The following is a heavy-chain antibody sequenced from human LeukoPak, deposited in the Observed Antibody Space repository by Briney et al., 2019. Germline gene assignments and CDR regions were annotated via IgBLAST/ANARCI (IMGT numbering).Heavy chain of an antibody. CDR3: AKTGAVAPLNWFDP. CDR1: GFTFSTYA. J-gene: IGHJ5*02. CDR2: ISGSGGST. Sequence: GGSLRLSCAASGFTFSTYAMSWVRQAPGKGLEWVSTISGSGGSTYYADSVKGRFTISRDTSKNTLYLQMNSLRAEDTAVYYCAKTGAVAPLNWFDPWGQGTLVTVSS. D-gene: IGHD6-19*01. V-gene: IGHV3-23*01.